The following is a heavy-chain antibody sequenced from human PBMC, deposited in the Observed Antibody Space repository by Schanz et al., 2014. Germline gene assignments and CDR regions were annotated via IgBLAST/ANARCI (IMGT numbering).Heavy chain of an antibody. CDR1: GASISGSSDY. D-gene: IGHD4-4*01. CDR2: IYYTGTT. V-gene: IGHV4-39*01. J-gene: IGHJ3*02. Sequence: QLQLQESGPGLVKPSETLSLTCTVSGASISGSSDYWGWIRQSPGKGLEWIGNIYYTGTTYYNPSPKSRVSISEDTSKNQVSLKLPSVTAADTAVFYCARRDNYLSAFDIWGQGTMVTVSS. CDR3: ARRDNYLSAFDI.